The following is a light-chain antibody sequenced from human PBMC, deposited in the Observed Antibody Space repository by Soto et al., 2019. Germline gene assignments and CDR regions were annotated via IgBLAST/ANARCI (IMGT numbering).Light chain of an antibody. CDR2: KAS. CDR1: QSISGW. J-gene: IGKJ1*01. V-gene: IGKV1-5*03. CDR3: QYYDSYSWT. Sequence: DIQMTQSPSTLSASVGDRVTITCRASQSISGWLAWYQQKPGKAPKFLIYKASNLESGVPSRFSGSGSGTEFTLTISSVQPDDFATYYCQYYDSYSWTFGQGTKVEIK.